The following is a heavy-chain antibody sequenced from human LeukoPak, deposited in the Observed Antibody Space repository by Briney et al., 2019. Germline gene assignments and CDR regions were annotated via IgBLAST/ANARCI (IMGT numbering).Heavy chain of an antibody. D-gene: IGHD1-7*01. CDR3: ARWTNYHAFDI. J-gene: IGHJ3*02. CDR1: GFTFSNYW. V-gene: IGHV3-53*01. Sequence: GGSLRLSCAASGFTFSNYWMGWVRQAPGKGLEWVSLLYSHGATNYADSVKGRFTISRDDSKNTVYLQMNSLRAEDTAVYYCARWTNYHAFDIWGQGTMVTVSS. CDR2: LYSHGAT.